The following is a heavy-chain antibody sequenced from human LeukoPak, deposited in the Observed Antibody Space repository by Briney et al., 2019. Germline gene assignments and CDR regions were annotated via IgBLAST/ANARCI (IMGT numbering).Heavy chain of an antibody. J-gene: IGHJ4*02. D-gene: IGHD3-3*01. V-gene: IGHV3-48*03. Sequence: QPGGSLRLSCAASGFTFSSYEMNWVRQAPGKGLEWVSYISSSGSTIYYADSVKGRFTISRDNTKNSLYLQMNSLRAEDTAVYYCARDVSLPGYDFWSGYFDYWGQGTLVTVSS. CDR1: GFTFSSYE. CDR3: ARDVSLPGYDFWSGYFDY. CDR2: ISSSGSTI.